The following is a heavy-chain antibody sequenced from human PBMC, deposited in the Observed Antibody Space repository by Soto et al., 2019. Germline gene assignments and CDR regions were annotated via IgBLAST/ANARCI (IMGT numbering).Heavy chain of an antibody. V-gene: IGHV3-11*01. D-gene: IGHD5-12*01. CDR2: ISPSGNTI. CDR3: TSNVAPGY. CDR1: GFTFSNYY. Sequence: PVGSLRLSCAASGFTFSNYYMSWVRQAPGQGLQWVSYISPSGNTIHYADSVKGRFTISREKTKNSLFLQMNSLRAEDTAVYYCTSNVAPGYWGQGTLVTVSS. J-gene: IGHJ4*02.